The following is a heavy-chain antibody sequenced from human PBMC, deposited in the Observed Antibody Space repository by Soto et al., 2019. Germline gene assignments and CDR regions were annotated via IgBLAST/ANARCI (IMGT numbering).Heavy chain of an antibody. CDR1: GGSISNYY. CDR3: ARSYNTNWTSWSP. D-gene: IGHD1-1*01. Sequence: QVQLQESGPGLVKPSETLSLTCTVSGGSISNYYWSWIRQPPGKGLEWIGYIYYSGTTNYNSSFKGRVTMSVETSKTQCSLKLSSVTAADTAGYYCARSYNTNWTSWSPGGQGPLVTVSS. CDR2: IYYSGTT. V-gene: IGHV4-59*01. J-gene: IGHJ5*02.